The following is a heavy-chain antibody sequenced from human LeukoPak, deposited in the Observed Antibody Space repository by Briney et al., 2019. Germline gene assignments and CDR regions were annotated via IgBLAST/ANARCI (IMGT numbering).Heavy chain of an antibody. J-gene: IGHJ5*02. CDR1: GYMFTSYD. D-gene: IGHD3-3*01. V-gene: IGHV1-8*01. CDR2: MNPNSGNT. Sequence: ASVKVSCKASGYMFTSYDINWVRQATGQGLEWMGWMNPNSGNTGYAQKFQGRVTITRNTSISTAYMELSSLRSEDTAVYYCARGAETIFGVVIIPNWFDPWGQGTLVTVSS. CDR3: ARGAETIFGVVIIPNWFDP.